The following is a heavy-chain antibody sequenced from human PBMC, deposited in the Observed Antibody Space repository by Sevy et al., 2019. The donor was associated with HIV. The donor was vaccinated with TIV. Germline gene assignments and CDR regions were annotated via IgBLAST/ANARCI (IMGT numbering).Heavy chain of an antibody. CDR3: ARGGLEDILTQLVMDV. D-gene: IGHD3-9*01. J-gene: IGHJ6*02. CDR2: IIPIIGTT. Sequence: ASVKVSCKASAGSFSFYGISWVRQAAGQGLEWMAGIIPIIGTTKYAQKFQGRVTITADESTSTAYIELSSLRSEDTAVYYCARGGLEDILTQLVMDVWGQGTPVTVSS. V-gene: IGHV1-69*13. CDR1: AGSFSFYG.